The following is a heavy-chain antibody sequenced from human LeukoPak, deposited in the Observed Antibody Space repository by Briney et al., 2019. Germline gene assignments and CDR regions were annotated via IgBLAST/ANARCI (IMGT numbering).Heavy chain of an antibody. Sequence: GGSLRLSCAASGFTFSSYSMNWVRQAPGKGLEWVSGIRGGSSSTFYADSVKGRFTISRDNAKNTLYLQMNSLRAEDTAVYYCARDLMGIAYRGAFYYWGQGTLVTVSP. CDR1: GFTFSSYS. J-gene: IGHJ4*02. CDR3: ARDLMGIAYRGAFYY. CDR2: IRGGSSST. V-gene: IGHV3-23*01. D-gene: IGHD6-13*01.